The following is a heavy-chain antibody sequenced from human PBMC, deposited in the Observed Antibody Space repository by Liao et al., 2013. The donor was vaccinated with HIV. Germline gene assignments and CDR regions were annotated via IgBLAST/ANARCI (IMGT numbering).Heavy chain of an antibody. D-gene: IGHD2-2*01. CDR3: ARVRMYPRDMDV. J-gene: IGHJ6*03. V-gene: IGHV4-30-4*08. CDR2: IYYSGST. CDR1: GGSISSGDYY. Sequence: QVQLQESGPGLVKPSQTLSLTCTVSGGSISSGDYYWSWIRQPPGKGLDWIGSIYYSGSTYYNPSLKSRLSISLDTSKNQFSLRLRSVTAADTAVYYCARVRMYPRDMDVWGKGTTVIVSS.